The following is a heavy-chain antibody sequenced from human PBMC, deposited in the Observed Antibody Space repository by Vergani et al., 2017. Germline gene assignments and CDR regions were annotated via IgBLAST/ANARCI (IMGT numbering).Heavy chain of an antibody. CDR1: GGSISSSSYY. V-gene: IGHV4-39*07. CDR3: ARGQNVDTAMVGYYFDY. CDR2: INHSGST. J-gene: IGHJ4*02. D-gene: IGHD5-18*01. Sequence: QLQLQESGPGLVKPSETLSLTCTVSGGSISSSSYYWSWIRQPPGKGLEWIGEINHSGSTNYNPSLKSRVTISVDTSKNQFSLKLSSVTAADTAVYYCARGQNVDTAMVGYYFDYWGQGTLVTVSS.